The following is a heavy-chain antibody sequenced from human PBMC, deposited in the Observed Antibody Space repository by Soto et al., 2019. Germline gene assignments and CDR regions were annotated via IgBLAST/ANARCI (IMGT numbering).Heavy chain of an antibody. D-gene: IGHD6-6*01. Sequence: EVQLVESGGNLVQPGGSLRLSCAASGFTFIGYGMGWARQAPGKGLEWVANINQDGSEKFYVDSVKGGFTISRDNAKNSLYLQMDSLRAEDTAVYYCARGRPRPYWGQGTLVTVSS. V-gene: IGHV3-7*01. CDR3: ARGRPRPY. J-gene: IGHJ4*02. CDR2: INQDGSEK. CDR1: GFTFIGYG.